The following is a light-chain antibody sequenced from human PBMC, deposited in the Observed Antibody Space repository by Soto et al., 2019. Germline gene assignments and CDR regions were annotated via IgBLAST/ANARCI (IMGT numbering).Light chain of an antibody. CDR2: KAS. V-gene: IGKV1-5*03. CDR3: QQYETSPLT. J-gene: IGKJ4*01. Sequence: DIQMTQSPSTLSASVGDRVTITCRASQNINTWLAWYQQKPGKAPYLLIYKASNLQSGVPSRFSGSASGTEFTLIISSLQPDDIATYYCQQYETSPLTYGGGTKVEI. CDR1: QNINTW.